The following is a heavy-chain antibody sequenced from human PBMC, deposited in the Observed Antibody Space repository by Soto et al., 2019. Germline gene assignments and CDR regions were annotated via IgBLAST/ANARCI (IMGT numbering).Heavy chain of an antibody. CDR2: ISRSATTI. V-gene: IGHV3-48*02. CDR3: ARDSSGYSYSFDY. D-gene: IGHD3-22*01. Sequence: LRLSCAASGFTFSSYAMSWVRQAPGKGLEWLSYISRSATTINYADSARGRFTISRDNGKNSLSLQMNSLRDEDTAVYYCARDSSGYSYSFDYWGQGALVTVSS. CDR1: GFTFSSYA. J-gene: IGHJ4*02.